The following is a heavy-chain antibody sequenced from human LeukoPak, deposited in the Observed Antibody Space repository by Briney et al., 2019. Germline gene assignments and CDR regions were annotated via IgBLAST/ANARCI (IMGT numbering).Heavy chain of an antibody. V-gene: IGHV4-4*07. CDR3: AREVVRGVIIADYYYGMDV. D-gene: IGHD3-10*01. Sequence: SETLSLTCTVSGGSISSYYWSWIRQPAGKGLEWIGRIYTSGSTNYNPSLKSRVTMSVDTSKNQFSLKLSSVTAADTAAYYCAREVVRGVIIADYYYGMDVWGQGTTVTVSS. J-gene: IGHJ6*02. CDR2: IYTSGST. CDR1: GGSISSYY.